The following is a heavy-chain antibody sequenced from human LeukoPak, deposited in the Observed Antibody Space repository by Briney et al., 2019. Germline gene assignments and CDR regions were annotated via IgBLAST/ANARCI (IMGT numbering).Heavy chain of an antibody. CDR1: GFTFSSYW. V-gene: IGHV3-7*01. Sequence: PGGSLRLSCAASGFTFSSYWMSWVRQAPGKGLEWVANIKQDGSNKYYADSVKGRFTISRDNSKNTLYLQMNSLRAEDTAVYYCAKDAGYCSSTSCPSDYWGQGTLVTVSS. CDR3: AKDAGYCSSTSCPSDY. J-gene: IGHJ4*02. D-gene: IGHD2-2*01. CDR2: IKQDGSNK.